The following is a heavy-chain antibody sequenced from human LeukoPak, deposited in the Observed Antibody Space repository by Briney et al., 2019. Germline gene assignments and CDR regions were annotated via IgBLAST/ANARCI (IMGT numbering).Heavy chain of an antibody. CDR3: ARDAIDLPFGGVIVTYYYYGMDV. J-gene: IGHJ6*02. D-gene: IGHD3-16*02. V-gene: IGHV1-18*01. Sequence: GASVKVSCKASGYTFTSYGISWVRQAPGQGLEWMGWISAYNGNTNYAQKLQGRVTMTTDTSTSTAYMVLRSLRSDDTAVYYCARDAIDLPFGGVIVTYYYYGMDVWGQGTTVTVSS. CDR1: GYTFTSYG. CDR2: ISAYNGNT.